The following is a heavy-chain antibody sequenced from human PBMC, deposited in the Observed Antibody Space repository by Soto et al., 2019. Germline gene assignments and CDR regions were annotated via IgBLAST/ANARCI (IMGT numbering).Heavy chain of an antibody. CDR2: LSGRGEDT. CDR1: GFTFVNYA. V-gene: IGHV3-23*01. D-gene: IGHD1-7*01. CDR3: AKDHRNLGWFDP. Sequence: EVQLLESGGGLVQPGGSLRLSCAASGFTFVNYAMHWLRQAPGKGLEWVSSLSGRGEDTYYGDTVKGRFTISRDNLKNILFLQMNSLRVEDTAIYFCAKDHRNLGWFDPWGQGTLVTVSS. J-gene: IGHJ5*02.